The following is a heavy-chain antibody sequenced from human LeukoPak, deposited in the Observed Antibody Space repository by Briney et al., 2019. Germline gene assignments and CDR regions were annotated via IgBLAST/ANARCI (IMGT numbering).Heavy chain of an antibody. CDR2: IWYDGSNK. CDR1: GFTFSSYG. D-gene: IGHD6-19*01. J-gene: IGHJ4*02. V-gene: IGHV3-33*01. CDR3: ARDDGGGWTADY. Sequence: GGSLRLSCAASGFTFSSYGMHWVRQAPGKGLEWVAVIWYDGSNKYYADSVKGRFTISRDNSKNTLYLQMNSLRAEDTAVYYCARDDGGGWTADYWGQGTLVTVSS.